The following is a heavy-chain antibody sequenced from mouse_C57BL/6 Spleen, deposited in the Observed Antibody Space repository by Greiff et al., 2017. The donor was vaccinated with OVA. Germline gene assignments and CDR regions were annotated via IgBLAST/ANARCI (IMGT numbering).Heavy chain of an antibody. V-gene: IGHV1-82*01. CDR3: ARGGTAWFAY. CDR2: IYPGDGDT. J-gene: IGHJ3*01. CDR1: GYAFSSSW. Sequence: QVQLKESGPELVKPGASVKISCKASGYAFSSSWMNWVKQRPGKGLEWIGRIYPGDGDTNYNGKFKGKATLTADKSSSTAYMQLSSLTSEDSAVYFCARGGTAWFAYWGQGTLVTVSA. D-gene: IGHD3-3*01.